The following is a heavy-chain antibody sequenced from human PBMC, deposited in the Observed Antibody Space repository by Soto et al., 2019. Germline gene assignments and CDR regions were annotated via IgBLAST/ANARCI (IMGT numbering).Heavy chain of an antibody. CDR3: TRDFWSGYHNYYYYYYCLDV. Sequence: EVQLVESGGGLVQPGRSLRLSCTASGFTFGDYAMSWFRQAPGKGLEWVGFIRSKGYGGTTEYAASVKGRFTISRDDSKSIADLQMNSLKTEDTAVYYCTRDFWSGYHNYYYYYYCLDVRGKGTTVTVSS. J-gene: IGHJ6*03. CDR2: IRSKGYGGTT. D-gene: IGHD3-3*01. CDR1: GFTFGDYA. V-gene: IGHV3-49*03.